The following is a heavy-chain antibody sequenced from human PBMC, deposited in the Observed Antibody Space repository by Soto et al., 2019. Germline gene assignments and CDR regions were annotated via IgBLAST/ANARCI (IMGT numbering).Heavy chain of an antibody. CDR3: TTARVAVSLGAFDI. V-gene: IGHV3-15*01. D-gene: IGHD6-6*01. Sequence: GWSLRLSCAASGFTFSNAWMSWVRQAPGKGLEWVGRIKSKTDGGTTDYAAPVKGRFTISRDDSKNTLYLQMNSLKTEDTAVYYCTTARVAVSLGAFDIWGQGTMVTVSS. J-gene: IGHJ3*02. CDR1: GFTFSNAW. CDR2: IKSKTDGGTT.